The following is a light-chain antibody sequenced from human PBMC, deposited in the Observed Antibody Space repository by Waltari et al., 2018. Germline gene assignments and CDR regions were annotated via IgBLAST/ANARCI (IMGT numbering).Light chain of an antibody. CDR1: QSIGRW. V-gene: IGKV1-5*01. J-gene: IGKJ2*01. CDR3: QQYDGYSS. CDR2: DAS. Sequence: DIQMTQSPSTLSASVADRVTITCRASQSIGRWLAWYQQKPGKAPKLLIYDASSLVSGVPSTFSGSGFGTEFSLTISSLQPDDFATYYCQQYDGYSSFGQGTKLEIK.